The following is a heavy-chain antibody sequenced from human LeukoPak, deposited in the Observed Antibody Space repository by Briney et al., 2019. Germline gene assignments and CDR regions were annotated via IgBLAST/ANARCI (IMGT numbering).Heavy chain of an antibody. CDR1: GFNSSDYA. Sequence: PGGSLRLSCAASGFNSSDYALHWVRQAPGKGLQWVALISYDGSQKYYTDSVKPRFTISRDNSDDTLYLHMYSLRPDDTAVYYCARGWIRYFDYWGQGTLVTVSS. V-gene: IGHV3-30-3*01. CDR3: ARGWIRYFDY. CDR2: ISYDGSQK. D-gene: IGHD3-9*01. J-gene: IGHJ4*02.